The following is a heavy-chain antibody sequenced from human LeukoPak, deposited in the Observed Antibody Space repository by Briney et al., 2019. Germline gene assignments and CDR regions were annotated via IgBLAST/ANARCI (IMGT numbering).Heavy chain of an antibody. Sequence: GSLRLSCAVSGWTFSGYYMSWVRQAPGKGLEWVAAISDSGGSTYYPDSVKGVFTISRDNSKNTLYIQMNSLRAADTAVYTCAKDRSGYENKNWFDPWGQGTPVTVSS. D-gene: IGHD5-12*01. CDR3: AKDRSGYENKNWFDP. CDR2: ISDSGGST. J-gene: IGHJ5*02. V-gene: IGHV3-23*01. CDR1: GWTFSGYY.